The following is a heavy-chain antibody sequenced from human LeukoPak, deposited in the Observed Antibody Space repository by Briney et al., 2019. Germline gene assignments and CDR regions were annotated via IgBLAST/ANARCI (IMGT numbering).Heavy chain of an antibody. D-gene: IGHD3-16*01. J-gene: IGHJ4*02. V-gene: IGHV4-61*02. CDR1: GGSISSDRFY. CDR2: IKSSNT. CDR3: ARVPDWTYVPDY. Sequence: SETLSLTCTVSGGSISSDRFYWTWVRQPAGQGLEWIGRIKSSNTNYNPSLKSRVSISLDTSTNQFSLKLSSLTAADTAVYYCARVPDWTYVPDYWGQGTLVTVSS.